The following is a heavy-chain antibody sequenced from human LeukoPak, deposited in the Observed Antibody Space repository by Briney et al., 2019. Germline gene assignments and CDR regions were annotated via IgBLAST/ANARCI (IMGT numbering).Heavy chain of an antibody. D-gene: IGHD2-2*01. CDR3: ARALVVVPAATRYYYYGMDV. J-gene: IGHJ6*02. Sequence: ASVKVSCKASGYTFTGYYMHWVRQAPGQGLEWMGRIIPILGIANYAQKFQGRVTITADKSTSTAYMELSSLRSEDTAVYYCARALVVVPAATRYYYYGMDVWGQGTTVTVSS. CDR1: GYTFTGYY. V-gene: IGHV1-69*04. CDR2: IIPILGIA.